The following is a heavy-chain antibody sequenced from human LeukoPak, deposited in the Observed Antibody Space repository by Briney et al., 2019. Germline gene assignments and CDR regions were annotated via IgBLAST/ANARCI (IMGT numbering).Heavy chain of an antibody. D-gene: IGHD3-22*01. CDR3: ARDQGYYDSSGYYFDY. Sequence: ASVKVSCKASGGTFSSYAISWVRQAPGQGLEWMGGIIPIFGTANYAQKFQGRVTITADESTSTAYMELRSLRSDDTAVYYCARDQGYYDSSGYYFDYWGQGTLVTVSS. CDR2: IIPIFGTA. CDR1: GGTFSSYA. V-gene: IGHV1-69*01. J-gene: IGHJ4*02.